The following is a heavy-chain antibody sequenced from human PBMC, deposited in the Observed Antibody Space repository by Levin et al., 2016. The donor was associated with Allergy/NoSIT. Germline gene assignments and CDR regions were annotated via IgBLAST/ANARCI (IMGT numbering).Heavy chain of an antibody. CDR2: IYYSGST. J-gene: IGHJ6*02. D-gene: IGHD1-26*01. Sequence: SETLSLTCTVSGGSISSGGYYWSWIRQHPGKGLEWIGYIYYSGSTYYNPSLKSRVTISVDTSKNQFSLKLSSVTAADTAVYYCARDSGAHYYYGMDVWGRRDHGHRLL. CDR3: ARDSGAHYYYGMDV. V-gene: IGHV4-31*03. CDR1: GGSISSGGYY.